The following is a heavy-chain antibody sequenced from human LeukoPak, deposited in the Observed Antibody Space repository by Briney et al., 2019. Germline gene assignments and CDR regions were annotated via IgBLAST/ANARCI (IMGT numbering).Heavy chain of an antibody. CDR2: ISEDGSNM. CDR3: ARDVSGSWSTDY. J-gene: IGHJ4*02. Sequence: GGSLRLSCAASGFTFSTYGIHWVRQAPGKGLEWVAVISEDGSNMYYAGSVKGRFTISRDNSKNTLDLQMDALRAEDTAVYYCARDVSGSWSTDYWGQGTLVTVSS. CDR1: GFTFSTYG. V-gene: IGHV3-30*03. D-gene: IGHD3-3*01.